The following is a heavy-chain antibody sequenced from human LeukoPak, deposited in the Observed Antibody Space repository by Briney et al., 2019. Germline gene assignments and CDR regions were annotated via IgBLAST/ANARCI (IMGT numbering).Heavy chain of an antibody. Sequence: GGSLRLSCAASGFTVSSNYMSWVRQAPGKGLEWVSVIYSGGSTYYADSVKGRFTISRHNSKNTLYPQMNSLRAEDTAVYYCAREAGYYDSSGYEGIFDYWGQGTLVTVSS. CDR2: IYSGGST. J-gene: IGHJ4*02. D-gene: IGHD3-22*01. CDR1: GFTVSSNY. CDR3: AREAGYYDSSGYEGIFDY. V-gene: IGHV3-53*04.